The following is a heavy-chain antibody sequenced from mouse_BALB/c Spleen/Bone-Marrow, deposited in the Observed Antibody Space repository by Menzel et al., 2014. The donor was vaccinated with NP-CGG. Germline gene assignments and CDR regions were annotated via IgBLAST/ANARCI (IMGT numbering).Heavy chain of an antibody. D-gene: IGHD2-12*01. V-gene: IGHV1S29*02. J-gene: IGHJ4*01. Sequence: VKLVESGPELVKPGASVKISCKASGYTFTDYNMHWVKQSHGKSLEWIGYIYPYNGGTGYNQKFKSKATLTVDNSSSTAYMELRSLTSEDSAAYYCAITTLYAMDYWGQGTSVTVSS. CDR3: AITTLYAMDY. CDR2: IYPYNGGT. CDR1: GYTFTDYN.